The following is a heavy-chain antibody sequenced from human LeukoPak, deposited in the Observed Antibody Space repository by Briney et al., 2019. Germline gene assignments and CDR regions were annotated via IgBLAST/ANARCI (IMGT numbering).Heavy chain of an antibody. CDR3: TRELPREVTLDY. Sequence: GGSLRLSCAASGFTFISYGMQWVRQAPGKGLVWVSRINTDGSSTSYADSVKGRFTVSRDNAKNTLYLQVTSLRPQDTAVYFCTRELPREVTLDYWGQGTLVTVSS. CDR1: GFTFISYG. CDR2: INTDGSST. J-gene: IGHJ4*01. V-gene: IGHV3-74*01. D-gene: IGHD2-21*02.